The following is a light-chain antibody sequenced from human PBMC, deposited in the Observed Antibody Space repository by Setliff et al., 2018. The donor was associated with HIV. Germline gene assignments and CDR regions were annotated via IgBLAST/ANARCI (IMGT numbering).Light chain of an antibody. CDR2: DAS. J-gene: IGKJ1*01. CDR3: QQRSNWPWT. Sequence: EIVLTQSPATLSLSPGERATLSCRASQSVSSDLAWYQQKPGQAPRLLIYDASNRATGIPARFSGSGSGTDFSLIISSLEPEDFAVYYCQQRSNWPWTVGQGTKVDIK. V-gene: IGKV3-11*01. CDR1: QSVSSD.